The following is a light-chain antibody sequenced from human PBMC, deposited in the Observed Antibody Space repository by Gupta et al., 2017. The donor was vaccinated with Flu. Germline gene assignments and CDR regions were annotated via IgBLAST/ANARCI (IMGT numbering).Light chain of an antibody. CDR1: QSVSSSY. V-gene: IGKV3-20*01. CDR3: QQDSSSIN. CDR2: GAS. Sequence: ETVLTQSPGTLSLSPGERATLSCRTSQSVSSSYLAWYQQKPGQAPRIIIDGASSRGTGITDRFRGSGVGKDFTRTSSRQEQEGCAVYYGQQDSSSINFGQGTKMDSK. J-gene: IGKJ2*01.